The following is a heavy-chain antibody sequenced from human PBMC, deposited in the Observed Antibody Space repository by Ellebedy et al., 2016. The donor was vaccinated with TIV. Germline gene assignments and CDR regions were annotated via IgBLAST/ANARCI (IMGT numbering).Heavy chain of an antibody. CDR3: ARPTVTTGRAFDI. V-gene: IGHV3-7*03. Sequence: PGGSLRLSCAASGFPSSSNWITWVRQAPGKGLEWVANISPDGSEKNYVDSVKGRFTISRDNAKNSLYLQMNSLSAEDTAVYYCARPTVTTGRAFDIWGQGTMVTDSS. CDR1: GFPSSSNW. D-gene: IGHD4-17*01. CDR2: ISPDGSEK. J-gene: IGHJ3*02.